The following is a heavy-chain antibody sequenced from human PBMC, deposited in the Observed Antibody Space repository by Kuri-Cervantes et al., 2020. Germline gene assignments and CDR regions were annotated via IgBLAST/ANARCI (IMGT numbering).Heavy chain of an antibody. CDR3: ARLYGETYWYFDL. CDR2: ISSSGSTI. Sequence: GGSLRLSFAASGFTFSDYYMSWIRQAPGKGLEWVSYISSSGSTIYYADSVKGRFTISRDNAKNSLYLQMNSLRAEDTAVYYCARLYGETYWYFDLWGRGTLVTVSS. V-gene: IGHV3-11*04. J-gene: IGHJ2*01. CDR1: GFTFSDYY. D-gene: IGHD4-17*01.